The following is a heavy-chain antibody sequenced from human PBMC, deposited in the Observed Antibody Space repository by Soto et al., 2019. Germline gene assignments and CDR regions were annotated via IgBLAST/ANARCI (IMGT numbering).Heavy chain of an antibody. Sequence: QVQLQESGPGLVRPSQTLSLTCAVSGGSLSSGNFYWNWIRQHPGKGLEWIGYIYYSGSTYYNPSLNRRVTISVDTSNNQFSLKLGSVTAADTAVYYCAREVPAAMGGVPYYYMDVWGKGTTVTVSS. CDR1: GGSLSSGNFY. V-gene: IGHV4-31*11. CDR3: AREVPAAMGGVPYYYMDV. CDR2: IYYSGST. J-gene: IGHJ6*03. D-gene: IGHD2-2*01.